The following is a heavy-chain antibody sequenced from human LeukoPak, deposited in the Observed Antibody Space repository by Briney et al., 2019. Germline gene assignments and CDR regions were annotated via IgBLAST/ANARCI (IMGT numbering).Heavy chain of an antibody. CDR1: GVSISNYY. V-gene: IGHV4-34*01. Sequence: SETLSLTCNVSGVSISNYYWSWIRQPPGKGLEWIGEINHSGSTNYNPSLKSRVTISVDTSKNQFSLKLSSVTAADAAVYYCARGPNYDSSGYYYEMAAFDIWGQGTMVTVSS. CDR2: INHSGST. CDR3: ARGPNYDSSGYYYEMAAFDI. D-gene: IGHD3-22*01. J-gene: IGHJ3*02.